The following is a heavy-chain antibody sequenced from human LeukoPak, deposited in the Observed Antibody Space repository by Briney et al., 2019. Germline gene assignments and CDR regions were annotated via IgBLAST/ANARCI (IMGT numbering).Heavy chain of an antibody. D-gene: IGHD3-9*01. CDR3: ARVHVTYYDILTGYSSYYFDY. J-gene: IGHJ4*02. Sequence: ASVKVSCKASGYTSTTYGISRVRQAPGQGLEWMGWISAYNGNTNYAQKLQGRVTMTTDTSTSTAYMELRSLRAEDTAVYYCARVHVTYYDILTGYSSYYFDYWGLGTLVTVSS. CDR2: ISAYNGNT. V-gene: IGHV1-18*01. CDR1: GYTSTTYG.